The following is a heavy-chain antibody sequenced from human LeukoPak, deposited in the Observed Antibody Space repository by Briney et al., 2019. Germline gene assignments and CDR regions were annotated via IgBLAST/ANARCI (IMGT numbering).Heavy chain of an antibody. Sequence: PGGSLRLSCAASGFRFSDYSMSWVRQAPGKGLEWVSSISSRSSYIFYEDSVRGRFNISRDNAKNSLYLQMNSLRAEDTAVYYCARDFREITMIVVVPQTTYGMDVWGQGTTVTVSS. J-gene: IGHJ6*02. D-gene: IGHD3-22*01. CDR2: ISSRSSYI. V-gene: IGHV3-21*01. CDR3: ARDFREITMIVVVPQTTYGMDV. CDR1: GFRFSDYS.